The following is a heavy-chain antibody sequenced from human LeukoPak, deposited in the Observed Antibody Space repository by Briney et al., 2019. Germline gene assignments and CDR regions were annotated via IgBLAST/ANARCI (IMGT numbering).Heavy chain of an antibody. D-gene: IGHD5-18*01. CDR3: ARVQTAMIDY. V-gene: IGHV4-61*02. CDR2: IYTSGST. J-gene: IGHJ4*02. Sequence: SETLSLTCTVSGGSISSGSYYWSWIRQPAGKGLEWIGRIYTSGSTNYNPSLKSRVTISVDTSKNQCSLKLSSVTAADTAVYYCARVQTAMIDYWGQGTLVTVSS. CDR1: GGSISSGSYY.